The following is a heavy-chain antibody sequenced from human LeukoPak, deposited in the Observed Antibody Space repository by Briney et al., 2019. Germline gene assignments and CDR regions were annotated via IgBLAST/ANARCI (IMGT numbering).Heavy chain of an antibody. CDR1: GGSISSGSYY. CDR2: IYYSGST. Sequence: MPSETLSLTCTVSGGSISSGSYYWSWIRPPAGKGLEWIGYIYYSGSTNYNPSLKSRVTISVDTSKNQFSLKLSSVTAADTAVYYCARGPRHRYYYDSSGSFDYWGQGTLVTVSS. CDR3: ARGPRHRYYYDSSGSFDY. D-gene: IGHD3-22*01. V-gene: IGHV4-61*10. J-gene: IGHJ4*02.